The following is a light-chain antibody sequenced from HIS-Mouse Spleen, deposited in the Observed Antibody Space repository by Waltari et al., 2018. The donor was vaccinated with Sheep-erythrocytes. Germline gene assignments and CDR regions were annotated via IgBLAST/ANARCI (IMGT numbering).Light chain of an antibody. V-gene: IGLV2-23*01. CDR3: CSYAGSSTPWV. J-gene: IGLJ3*02. CDR2: EGS. Sequence: QSALTQPASVSGSPGQSITISCTGTSSDVGSYNLVSWYQQHPGKAPKLMIYEGSKRPSGVSNRFSGSKSGNTAYLTISGLQAEDEADYYCCSYAGSSTPWVFDGGTKLTVL. CDR1: SSDVGSYNL.